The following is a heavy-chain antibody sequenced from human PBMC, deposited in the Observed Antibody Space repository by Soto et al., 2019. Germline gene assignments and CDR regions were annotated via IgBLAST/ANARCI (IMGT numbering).Heavy chain of an antibody. V-gene: IGHV4-34*01. J-gene: IGHJ4*02. CDR2: INHSGTT. D-gene: IGHD5-12*01. Sequence: PSETQCLTCTVYGWYFTFSRYYWIWILQPPGKGLEWIGEINHSGTTNYNPSLESRVTISLDTSKNQFSLDLTSVTAADTAVYYCVRGRILRLRFGDFDSCGQGTLVTVSS. CDR3: VRGRILRLRFGDFDS. CDR1: GWYFTFSRYY.